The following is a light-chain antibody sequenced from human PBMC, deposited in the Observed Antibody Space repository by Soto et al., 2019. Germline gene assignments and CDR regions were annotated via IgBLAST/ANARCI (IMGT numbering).Light chain of an antibody. V-gene: IGKV1-5*01. CDR2: DGS. CDR3: QQYNTYWT. CDR1: QSISNW. Sequence: DIQMTQSPSTLSASVGDRVTITCRASQSISNWLAWYQQKPGKAPNLLISDGSSLESGVPSRFSGSGSGTQFTLTISSLQPDDFATYYGQQYNTYWTFGQGTKVEIK. J-gene: IGKJ1*01.